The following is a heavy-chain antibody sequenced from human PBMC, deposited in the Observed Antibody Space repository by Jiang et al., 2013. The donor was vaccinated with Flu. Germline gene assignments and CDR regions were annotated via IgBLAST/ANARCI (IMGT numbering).Heavy chain of an antibody. CDR3: ARMVRGVGGVFAWFDP. J-gene: IGHJ5*02. CDR1: GFSLSTSGMR. V-gene: IGHV2-70*04. Sequence: KPTQTLTLTCTFSGFSLSTSGMRVSWIRQPPGKALEWLARIDWDDDKFYSTSLKTRLTISKDTSKNQVVLTMTNMDPVDTATYYCARMVRGVGGVFAWFDPWGQGTLVTVSS. CDR2: IDWDDDK. D-gene: IGHD3-10*01.